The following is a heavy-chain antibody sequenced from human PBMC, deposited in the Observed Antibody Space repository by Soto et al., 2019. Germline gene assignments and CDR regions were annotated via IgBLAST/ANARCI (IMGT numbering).Heavy chain of an antibody. CDR1: GFTVSSDS. Sequence: EVQLVETGGDLIQPGGSLILSCAASGFTVSSDSMTWVRQAPGKGLEWISIIYSDNNTDYADSVTGRFSISRDTSKNILDLQMNSLRAEDTAEYYCARHYSAMGVWGQGTTVTVSS. V-gene: IGHV3-53*05. CDR2: IYSDNNT. CDR3: ARHYSAMGV. J-gene: IGHJ6*02.